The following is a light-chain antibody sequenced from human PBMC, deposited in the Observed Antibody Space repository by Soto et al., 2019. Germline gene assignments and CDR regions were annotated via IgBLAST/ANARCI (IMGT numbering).Light chain of an antibody. V-gene: IGKV1-5*03. CDR1: QSISSR. J-gene: IGKJ1*01. CDR2: KAS. CDR3: QQYDSYSWT. Sequence: DIQMTQSPSTLSASVGDRVTITCRASQSISSRLAWYQQIPGKVPKLLIYKASSLESGVPSRFSGSGSGTEFTLTISSLQPDDFPTYYCQQYDSYSWTFGQGTKVEI.